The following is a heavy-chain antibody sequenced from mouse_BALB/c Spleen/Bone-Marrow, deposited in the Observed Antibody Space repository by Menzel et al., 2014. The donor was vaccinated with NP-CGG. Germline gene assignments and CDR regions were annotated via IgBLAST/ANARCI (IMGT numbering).Heavy chain of an antibody. J-gene: IGHJ2*01. CDR1: GYAFTNYL. V-gene: IGHV1-54*01. CDR3: AREWTARAVDY. Sequence: VMLVESGAELVRPGTSVKVSSKASGYAFTNYLIEWVKQRPVQGLEWIGVINPGSGGANYNAKFKGKATLTADKSSSTAYMQLSSLTSDDSAVYFCAREWTARAVDYWGQGTTLTVSS. D-gene: IGHD3-2*01. CDR2: INPGSGGA.